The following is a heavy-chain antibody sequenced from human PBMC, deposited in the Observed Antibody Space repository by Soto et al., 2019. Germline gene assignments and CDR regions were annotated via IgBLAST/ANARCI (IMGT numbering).Heavy chain of an antibody. J-gene: IGHJ6*03. D-gene: IGHD3-9*01. CDR1: GGSFSGYY. Sequence: PSETPSLTCAVYGGSFSGYYWSWIRQPPGKGLEWIGEINHSGNTNYNPSLKSRVTISVDKSKNQFSLKLSSVTAADTAVYYCASQGLPYFDWSPTPLYYMDVWGKGTTVTVSS. V-gene: IGHV4-34*01. CDR3: ASQGLPYFDWSPTPLYYMDV. CDR2: INHSGNT.